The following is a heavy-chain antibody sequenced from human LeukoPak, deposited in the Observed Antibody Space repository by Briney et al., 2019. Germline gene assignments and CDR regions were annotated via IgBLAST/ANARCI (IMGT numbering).Heavy chain of an antibody. CDR1: GGSISSDY. J-gene: IGHJ6*02. CDR2: IFYSGTT. Sequence: SETLSLTCTVSGGSISSDYWSWIRQPPGKGLEWIGYIFYSGTTSYNPSLQRRVTISVDTSKNQFSLKLSYVTAADTAVYYCARHVTYYGMAVWGQGTTVTVSS. V-gene: IGHV4-59*08. CDR3: ARHVTYYGMAV. D-gene: IGHD5-18*01.